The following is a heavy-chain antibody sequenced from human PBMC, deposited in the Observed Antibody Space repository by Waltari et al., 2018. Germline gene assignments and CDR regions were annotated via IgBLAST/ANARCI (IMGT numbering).Heavy chain of an antibody. Sequence: QVQLQQWGAGLLKPSETLSLTCAVYGGSFSGYYWSWFRQPPGTGLEWIGEINHSGSTNYNPSLKSRVTISVDTSKNQFSLKLSSVTAADTAVYYCARLYYYDSSGYPNSYDYYGMDVWGQGTTVTVSS. CDR2: INHSGST. CDR1: GGSFSGYY. CDR3: ARLYYYDSSGYPNSYDYYGMDV. V-gene: IGHV4-34*01. J-gene: IGHJ6*02. D-gene: IGHD3-22*01.